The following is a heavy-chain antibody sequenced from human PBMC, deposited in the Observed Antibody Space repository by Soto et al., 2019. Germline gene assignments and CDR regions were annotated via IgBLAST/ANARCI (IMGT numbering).Heavy chain of an antibody. CDR2: INPNGGST. J-gene: IGHJ5*02. CDR1: GYTFINYY. CDR3: VRGGAPAALSWFDP. Sequence: GASVKVSCKASGYTFINYYIHWVRQAPGQGLEWMGRINPNGGSTTYAQNFHGRVTMTTDTPTSTAYMELNSLRSDDTAVYYCVRGGAPAALSWFDPWGQGTLVTVSS. V-gene: IGHV1-46*01. D-gene: IGHD2-2*01.